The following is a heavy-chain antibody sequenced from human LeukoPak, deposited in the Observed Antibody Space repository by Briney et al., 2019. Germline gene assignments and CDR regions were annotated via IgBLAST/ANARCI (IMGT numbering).Heavy chain of an antibody. V-gene: IGHV3-53*01. CDR2: IYSGGST. J-gene: IGHJ4*02. CDR3: AKDKQGNWNDVEY. Sequence: GGSLRLSCAASGFTVSSNYMSWVRQAPGKGLEWVSVIYSGGSTYYADSVKGRFTISRDNSKNTLYLQMNSLRAEDTAVYYCAKDKQGNWNDVEYWGQGTLVTVSS. D-gene: IGHD1-20*01. CDR1: GFTVSSNY.